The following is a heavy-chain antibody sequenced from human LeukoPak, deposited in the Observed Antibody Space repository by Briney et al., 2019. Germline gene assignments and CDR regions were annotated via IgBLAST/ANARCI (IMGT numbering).Heavy chain of an antibody. CDR1: GGSISSYY. D-gene: IGHD1-7*01. V-gene: IGHV4-4*07. J-gene: IGHJ4*02. Sequence: SETLSLTCTVSGGSISSYYWSWIRQPAGKRLEWIGRISSSGSTNYNPSLKSRVTMSVDSSKNQSSLILISVTAADTAVYYCARDLDWNYADYWGQGTLVTVSS. CDR2: ISSSGST. CDR3: ARDLDWNYADY.